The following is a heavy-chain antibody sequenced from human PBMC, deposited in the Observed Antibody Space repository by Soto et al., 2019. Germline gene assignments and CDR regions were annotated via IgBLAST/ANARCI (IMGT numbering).Heavy chain of an antibody. CDR2: ISYDGSNK. Sequence: QVQLVESGGGVVQPGRSLRLSCAASGFTFSSYAMHWVRQAPGKGLEWVAVISYDGSNKYYADSVKGRFTISRDNSKNTLYLQMNSLRAEDTAVYYCARDRGYYGSGSPYYFDYWGQGTLVTVSS. CDR3: ARDRGYYGSGSPYYFDY. D-gene: IGHD3-10*01. CDR1: GFTFSSYA. V-gene: IGHV3-30-3*01. J-gene: IGHJ4*02.